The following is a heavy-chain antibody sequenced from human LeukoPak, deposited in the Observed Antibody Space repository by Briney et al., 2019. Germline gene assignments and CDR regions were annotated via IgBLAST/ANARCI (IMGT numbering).Heavy chain of an antibody. CDR3: AKDHRLDQYYDFWSGYYFDY. D-gene: IGHD3-3*01. Sequence: GSLRLSCAASGFTFSSYAMSWVRQAPGKGLEWVSSISGSGGSTYYADSVKGRFTISRDNSKNTLYLQMNSLRAEDTAVYYCAKDHRLDQYYDFWSGYYFDYWGQGTLVTVSS. V-gene: IGHV3-23*01. J-gene: IGHJ4*02. CDR1: GFTFSSYA. CDR2: ISGSGGST.